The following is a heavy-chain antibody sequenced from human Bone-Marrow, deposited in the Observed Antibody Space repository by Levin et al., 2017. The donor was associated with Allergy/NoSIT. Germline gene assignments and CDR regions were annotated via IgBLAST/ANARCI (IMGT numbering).Heavy chain of an antibody. CDR2: ISGSGGST. CDR3: AKSSVLGLLDY. J-gene: IGHJ4*02. D-gene: IGHD5-12*01. Sequence: GESLKISCAASGFTFSSYAMSWVRQAPGKGLEWVSAISGSGGSTYYADSVKGRFTISRDNSKNTLYLQMNSLRAEDTAVYYCAKSSVLGLLDYWGQGTLVTVSS. V-gene: IGHV3-23*01. CDR1: GFTFSSYA.